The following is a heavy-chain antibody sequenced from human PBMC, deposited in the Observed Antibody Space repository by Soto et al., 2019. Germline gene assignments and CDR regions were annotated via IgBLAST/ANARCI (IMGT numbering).Heavy chain of an antibody. Sequence: ESLKISCAASGFTFSSYTMSWVRQAPGKGLEWVSGISATGGSTYYADSVKGRFTFSRDNSKNTLYLQMNSLRAEDTAVYYCAKGFIRDCGGDCTVDTWGQGTLVTVS. J-gene: IGHJ5*02. D-gene: IGHD2-21*02. CDR2: ISATGGST. CDR1: GFTFSSYT. CDR3: AKGFIRDCGGDCTVDT. V-gene: IGHV3-23*01.